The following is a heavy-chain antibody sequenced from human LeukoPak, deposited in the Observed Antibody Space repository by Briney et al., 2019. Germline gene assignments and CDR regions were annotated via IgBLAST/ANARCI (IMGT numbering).Heavy chain of an antibody. D-gene: IGHD3-3*01. V-gene: IGHV3-23*01. J-gene: IGHJ4*02. CDR2: ISGRGGST. Sequence: GGSLRLSCAASGFTFSSYAMSWVRQPPGKGLEWVSAISGRGGSTYYANSVKGRFTISRDNSKNTLYLQMNSLRAEDTAVYYCAKRNYDFWSGYYRRAENHFDYWGQGTLVTVSS. CDR1: GFTFSSYA. CDR3: AKRNYDFWSGYYRRAENHFDY.